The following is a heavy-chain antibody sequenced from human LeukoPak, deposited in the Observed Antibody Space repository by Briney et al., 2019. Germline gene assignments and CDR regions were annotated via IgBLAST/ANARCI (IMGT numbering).Heavy chain of an antibody. CDR2: ISYDGSNK. V-gene: IGHV3-30-3*01. CDR3: ARDRGYCSSTSCRYYYYGMDV. CDR1: GFTFSSYA. J-gene: IGHJ6*02. Sequence: GGSLSLSCAASGFTFSSYAMHWVRQAPGKGLEGVAVISYDGSNKYYADSVKGRFTISRDNSKNTLYLQMNSLRAEDTAVYYCARDRGYCSSTSCRYYYYGMDVWGQGTAVTVSS. D-gene: IGHD2-2*01.